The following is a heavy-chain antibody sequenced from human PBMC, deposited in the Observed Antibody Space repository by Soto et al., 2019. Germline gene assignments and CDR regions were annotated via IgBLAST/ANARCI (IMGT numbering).Heavy chain of an antibody. CDR1: GGTFSSYA. V-gene: IGHV1-69*01. J-gene: IGHJ6*02. CDR2: IIPISDTT. CDR3: ARSQGSSTSLEIYYYYYYGMDD. Sequence: QVQLVQSGAEVKKPGSSVKVSCKASGGTFSSYAISWVRQAPGQGLEWMGGIIPISDTTNYAQKFQGRVTITADESTSTAYMELSSLRSEDKAVYYCARSQGSSTSLEIYYYYYYGMDDWGQGTMVTVSS. D-gene: IGHD2-2*01.